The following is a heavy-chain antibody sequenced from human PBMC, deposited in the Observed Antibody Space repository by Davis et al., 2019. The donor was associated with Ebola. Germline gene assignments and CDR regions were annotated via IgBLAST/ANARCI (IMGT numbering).Heavy chain of an antibody. CDR3: GRDLHSGSYSGY. D-gene: IGHD1-26*01. Sequence: ASVKVSCKASGYTFTSYGISWVRQAPGQGLEWMGWISAYNGNTHYAQKVQGRVTMTTDTSTNTAYMELRSLRSDDTAVYYCGRDLHSGSYSGYWGQGTLVTVSS. CDR1: GYTFTSYG. J-gene: IGHJ4*02. CDR2: ISAYNGNT. V-gene: IGHV1-18*04.